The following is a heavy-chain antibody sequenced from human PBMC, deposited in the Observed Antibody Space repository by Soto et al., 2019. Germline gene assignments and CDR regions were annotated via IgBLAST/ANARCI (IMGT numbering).Heavy chain of an antibody. V-gene: IGHV3-11*01. CDR2: ISSRSSTI. CDR3: ASGTNGAFFVY. CDR1: GLTFSDYY. J-gene: IGHJ4*02. Sequence: QVQLVESGGGLVKLGGSLRLSCAASGLTFSDYYMSWIRQAPGKGLEWVSYISSRSSTIFYADSVKGRFTISRDNVKNSLYLQMNSLRAEDTAVYYCASGTNGAFFVYWGQGILVTVSS. D-gene: IGHD2-8*01.